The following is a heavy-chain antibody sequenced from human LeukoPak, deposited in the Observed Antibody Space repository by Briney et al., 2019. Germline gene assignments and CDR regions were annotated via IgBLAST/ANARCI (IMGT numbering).Heavy chain of an antibody. CDR1: GFTFSSYA. D-gene: IGHD6-19*01. V-gene: IGHV3-30-3*01. Sequence: QAGGSLRLSCAASGFTFSSYAMHWVRQAPGKGLEWVAVISYDGSNKYYADSVKGRFTISRDNSKNTLYLQMNSLRAEDTAVYYCANPEAVAGSSATHVFDYWGQGTLVTVSS. CDR2: ISYDGSNK. J-gene: IGHJ4*02. CDR3: ANPEAVAGSSATHVFDY.